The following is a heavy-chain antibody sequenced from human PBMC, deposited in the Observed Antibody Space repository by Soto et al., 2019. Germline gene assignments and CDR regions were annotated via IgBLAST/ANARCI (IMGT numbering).Heavy chain of an antibody. V-gene: IGHV3-48*02. CDR3: ARDGATTGHWDY. J-gene: IGHJ4*02. Sequence: EVQLVESGGDLVQPGGSLRLSCRASGFTFSTFSMNWVRQAPGKGLEWISYISISSITIHYADSVKGRFTIPRDNAKSPLYLQMDRLRDDDTAVYYWARDGATTGHWDYWGQGTLVTVSS. CDR1: GFTFSTFS. CDR2: ISISSITI. D-gene: IGHD1-26*01.